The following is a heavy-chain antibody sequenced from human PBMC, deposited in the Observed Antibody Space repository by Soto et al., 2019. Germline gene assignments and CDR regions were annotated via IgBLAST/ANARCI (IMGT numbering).Heavy chain of an antibody. CDR2: IYYSGST. J-gene: IGHJ5*02. CDR3: ARDLKEYCSDGKCNWFDP. V-gene: IGHV4-39*07. D-gene: IGHD2-15*01. Sequence: SETLSLTCTVSGGSISSSSYYWGWIRQPPGKGLEWIGSIYYSGSTYYNPSLKSRVTISVDTSKNQFSLQVRSATAADAAVYYCARDLKEYCSDGKCNWFDPWGQGTLVTVSS. CDR1: GGSISSSSYY.